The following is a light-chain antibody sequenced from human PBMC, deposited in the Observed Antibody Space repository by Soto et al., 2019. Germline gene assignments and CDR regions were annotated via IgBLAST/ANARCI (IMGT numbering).Light chain of an antibody. CDR3: SAYKSTSTNVV. V-gene: IGLV2-14*01. CDR1: SSDVARYNY. J-gene: IGLJ2*01. CDR2: EVT. Sequence: QSALTQPASLSGSPGQSITISCTGTSSDVARYNYVSWYQQHPGKAPKLMIYEVTNRPSGVSNRFSGSKSGDTASLTISGLQHEDEADYFCSAYKSTSTNVVFGGGTKLSVL.